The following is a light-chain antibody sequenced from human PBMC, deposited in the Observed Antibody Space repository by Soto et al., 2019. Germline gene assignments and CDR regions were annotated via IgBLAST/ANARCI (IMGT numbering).Light chain of an antibody. V-gene: IGLV2-14*01. CDR3: SSYTGDSIPL. CDR1: SSDVGGYNY. Sequence: QSALTQPASVSGSPGQSITISCTGTSSDVGGYNYVSWYQQHPGKAPKLMIYAVTDRPSGVSSRFSGSKSGNTASLTISGLQAEDEADYYCSSYTGDSIPLFGGGTKLTVL. J-gene: IGLJ2*01. CDR2: AVT.